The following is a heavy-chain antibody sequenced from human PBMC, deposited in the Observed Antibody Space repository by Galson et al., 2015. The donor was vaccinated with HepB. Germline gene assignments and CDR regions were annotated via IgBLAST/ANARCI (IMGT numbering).Heavy chain of an antibody. J-gene: IGHJ5*02. V-gene: IGHV3-33*01. Sequence: SLRLSCAASGFTFSSYGMHWVRQAPGKGLEWVAVIWYDGSNKYYADSVKGRFTISRDNSKNTLYLQMNSLRAEDTAVYYCARACCSGSYLNWFDPWGQRTLVTVSS. CDR1: GFTFSSYG. CDR2: IWYDGSNK. D-gene: IGHD1-26*01. CDR3: ARACCSGSYLNWFDP.